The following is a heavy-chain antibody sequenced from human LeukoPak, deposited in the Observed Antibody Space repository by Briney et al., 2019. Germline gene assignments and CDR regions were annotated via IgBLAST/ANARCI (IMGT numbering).Heavy chain of an antibody. CDR2: INNDGSST. CDR1: GFTFSNYW. D-gene: IGHD1-7*01. Sequence: GGSLRLSCAASGFTFSNYWMYWVRQDPGKGLLWVSRINNDGSSTVYADSVEGRFTISRDNAKNTLYLQMNSLRAADTAVYYCARGGNYGTLDFWGQGTLVTVSS. CDR3: ARGGNYGTLDF. V-gene: IGHV3-74*03. J-gene: IGHJ4*02.